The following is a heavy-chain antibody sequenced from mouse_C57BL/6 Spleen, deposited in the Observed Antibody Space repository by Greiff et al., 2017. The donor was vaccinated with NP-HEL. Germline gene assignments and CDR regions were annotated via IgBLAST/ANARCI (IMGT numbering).Heavy chain of an antibody. D-gene: IGHD2-1*01. V-gene: IGHV1-82*01. J-gene: IGHJ3*01. CDR3: ARSIYYGNYGAY. CDR2: IYPGDGDT. Sequence: VQLQQSGPELVKPGASVKISCKASGYAFSSSWMNWVKQRPGKGLEWIGRIYPGDGDTNYNGKFKGKATLTADKSSSTAHMQLSSLTSEDSAVYFCARSIYYGNYGAYWGQGTLVTVSA. CDR1: GYAFSSSW.